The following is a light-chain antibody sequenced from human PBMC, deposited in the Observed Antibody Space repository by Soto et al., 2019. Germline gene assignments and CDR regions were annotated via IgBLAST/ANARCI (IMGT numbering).Light chain of an antibody. CDR1: QCVDSK. CDR3: QQYYVWNT. J-gene: IGKJ4*01. Sequence: EIVMTQSPATLSVSPGERAIFSCRASQCVDSKLAWYQQKLGQAPRLLIYDASTKATGIPARFSGSGSGTEFTLTISRLQSEDFAIYYCQQYYVWNTFGGGTKVEIK. V-gene: IGKV3D-15*01. CDR2: DAS.